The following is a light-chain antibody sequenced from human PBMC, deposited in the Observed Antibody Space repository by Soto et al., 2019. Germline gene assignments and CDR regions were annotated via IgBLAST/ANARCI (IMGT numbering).Light chain of an antibody. V-gene: IGKV3-11*01. Sequence: EVVLTQYPDTLSLSPVGSATLSCSASQSVSSYLAWYQQRPGQALSLLIYDVYKRATGIPASFSGSGSRTDFNITITGLEHDDFAIYVFPYRSNCHLTFGGGS. CDR1: QSVSSY. CDR3: PYRSNCHLT. J-gene: IGKJ4*01. CDR2: DVY.